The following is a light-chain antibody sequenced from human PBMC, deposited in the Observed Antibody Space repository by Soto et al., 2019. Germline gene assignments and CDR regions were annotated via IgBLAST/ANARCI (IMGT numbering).Light chain of an antibody. CDR3: QQYGSSRT. CDR1: KSVSSS. CDR2: DAS. J-gene: IGKJ1*01. V-gene: IGKV3-20*01. Sequence: IVLTQSPVTLSLSPGERATLSCRASKSVSSSLAWYQQKPGQAPRLLIYDASNRATGIPDRFSGSGSGTDFTLTISRLEPEDFAVYYCQQYGSSRTLGQGTKVDIK.